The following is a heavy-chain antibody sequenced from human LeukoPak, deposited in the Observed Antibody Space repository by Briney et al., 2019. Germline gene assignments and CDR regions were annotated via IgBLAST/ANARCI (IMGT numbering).Heavy chain of an antibody. J-gene: IGHJ5*02. V-gene: IGHV1-46*01. D-gene: IGHD6-19*01. CDR2: INPSGGST. CDR3: ARRWLPENWFDP. CDR1: GYTFTSYY. Sequence: ASVKVSCKASGYTFTSYYMHWVRQAPGQGLEWMGIINPSGGSTSYAQKFQGRVTMTRDMSTSTVYMELSSLRSEDTAVYYCARRWLPENWFDPWGQGTLVTVSS.